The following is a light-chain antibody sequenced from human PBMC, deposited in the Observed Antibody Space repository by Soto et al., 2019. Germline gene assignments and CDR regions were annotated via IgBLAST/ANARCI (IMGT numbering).Light chain of an antibody. CDR2: EVS. J-gene: IGLJ2*01. Sequence: QSALTQPASVSGSPGQSITISCTGTSSDVGGFNYVSWYQQHPGKVPKLMIYEVSNRPSGISNRISGSKSGNTASLTISGLQAEDEADYYCTSYANSGPVIFGGGSKLTVL. CDR3: TSYANSGPVI. CDR1: SSDVGGFNY. V-gene: IGLV2-14*01.